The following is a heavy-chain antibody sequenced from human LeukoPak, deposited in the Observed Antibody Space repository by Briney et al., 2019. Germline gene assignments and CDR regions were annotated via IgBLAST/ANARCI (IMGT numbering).Heavy chain of an antibody. CDR2: IYYSGST. D-gene: IGHD5-24*01. Sequence: PSETLSLTCTVSAGSISSYYWSWIRQPPGKGLEWNGYIYYSGSTNYNPSLKSRVTISVDTSKNQFSLKLSSVTAADTAVYYCARDRDGYNSPSYFDYWGQGTLVTVSS. J-gene: IGHJ4*02. CDR1: AGSISSYY. V-gene: IGHV4-59*01. CDR3: ARDRDGYNSPSYFDY.